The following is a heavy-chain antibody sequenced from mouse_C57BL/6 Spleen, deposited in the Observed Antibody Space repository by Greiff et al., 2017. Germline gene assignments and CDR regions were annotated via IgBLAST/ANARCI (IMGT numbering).Heavy chain of an antibody. CDR1: GYTFTGYW. J-gene: IGHJ3*01. CDR3: ARDYDVGTWFAY. V-gene: IGHV1-9*01. D-gene: IGHD2-4*01. CDR2: ILPGSGST. Sequence: VQLQQSGAELMKPGASVKLSCKATGYTFTGYWIEWVKQRPGHGLEWIGEILPGSGSTNSNEKFKGKATFTADTSSNTAYMQLSSLTTEDSAIYYCARDYDVGTWFAYWCQGTLVTVSA.